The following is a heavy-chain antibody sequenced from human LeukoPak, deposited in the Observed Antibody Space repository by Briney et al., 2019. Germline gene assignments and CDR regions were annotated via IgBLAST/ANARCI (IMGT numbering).Heavy chain of an antibody. Sequence: ASVKVSCKASGYTFASYDINWVRQATGQGLEWMGWMSPDSGNTGYAQKVQGRVTVTRNTSISTAYVKLSSLRSEDTAVYYCARGWVYYDFWSGYYTYYYYGMDVWGQGTTVTVSS. D-gene: IGHD3-3*01. CDR2: MSPDSGNT. CDR3: ARGWVYYDFWSGYYTYYYYGMDV. CDR1: GYTFASYD. J-gene: IGHJ6*02. V-gene: IGHV1-8*01.